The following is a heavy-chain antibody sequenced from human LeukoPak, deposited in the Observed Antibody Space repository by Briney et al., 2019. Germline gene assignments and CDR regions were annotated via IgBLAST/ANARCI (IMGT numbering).Heavy chain of an antibody. CDR3: ARERNDFWSGYYDY. J-gene: IGHJ4*02. V-gene: IGHV4-61*02. CDR2: IYTSGRT. Sequence: SETLSLTCTVSGGSISSGSYYWSWIRQPAGKGLEWIGRIYTSGRTNYNPSLQSRATISLDTSKNQFSLRLSSVTAADTAVYYCARERNDFWSGYYDYWGQGTLVTVSS. D-gene: IGHD3-3*01. CDR1: GGSISSGSYY.